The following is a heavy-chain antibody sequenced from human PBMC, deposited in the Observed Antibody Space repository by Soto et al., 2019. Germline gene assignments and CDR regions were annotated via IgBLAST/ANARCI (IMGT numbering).Heavy chain of an antibody. CDR1: GYTFTSYG. D-gene: IGHD5-12*01. CDR2: ISAYNGNT. V-gene: IGHV1-18*01. Sequence: ASVKVSCQASGYTFTSYGISWVRQAPGQGLEWMGWISAYNGNTNYAQKFQGRVTITADKSTSTAYMELSSLRSEDTAVYYCARGAPGLEYSGYDYDYWGQGTLVTVSS. CDR3: ARGAPGLEYSGYDYDY. J-gene: IGHJ4*02.